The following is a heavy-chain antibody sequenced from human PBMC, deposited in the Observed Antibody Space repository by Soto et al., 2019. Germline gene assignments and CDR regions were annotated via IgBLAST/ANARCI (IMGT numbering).Heavy chain of an antibody. J-gene: IGHJ4*02. CDR2: IRSKAYGGTT. Sequence: GGSLRLSCTASGFTFGDYAMSWFRQAPGKGLEWVGFIRSKAYGGTTEYAASVKGRFTISRDDSKSIAYLQMNSLKTEDTAVYYCGRSSTSWFPGYFDYWGQGTLVTVSS. D-gene: IGHD2-2*01. V-gene: IGHV3-49*03. CDR3: GRSSTSWFPGYFDY. CDR1: GFTFGDYA.